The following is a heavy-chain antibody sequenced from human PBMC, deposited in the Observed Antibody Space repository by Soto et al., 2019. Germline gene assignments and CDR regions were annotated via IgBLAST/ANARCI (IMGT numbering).Heavy chain of an antibody. V-gene: IGHV3-23*01. CDR1: GFTFSSYA. J-gene: IGHJ4*02. Sequence: EVQLLESGGGLVQPGGSLRLSCAASGFTFSSYAMSWVRQAPGKGLEWVSAISGSGGSTYYADSVKGRFTISRDNSKNTLYLQMNSLRAEDTAVYYCARDRTFYCSGGSCYSGCLDYWGQGTLVTVSS. D-gene: IGHD2-15*01. CDR3: ARDRTFYCSGGSCYSGCLDY. CDR2: ISGSGGST.